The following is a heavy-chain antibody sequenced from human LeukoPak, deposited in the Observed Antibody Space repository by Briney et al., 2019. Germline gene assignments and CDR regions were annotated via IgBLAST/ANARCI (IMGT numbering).Heavy chain of an antibody. J-gene: IGHJ4*02. V-gene: IGHV3-23*01. CDR1: GFTFSLYT. D-gene: IGHD3-9*01. CDR3: ARDYDILTGYYDLDFFDY. Sequence: PGGSLRLSCAASGFTFSLYTMNWVRQTPGKGLEWVSAISGSGGSTFYADSVKGRFTISRDNSKNTLYLKMNSLRAEDTAVYYCARDYDILTGYYDLDFFDYWGQGTVVTVSS. CDR2: ISGSGGST.